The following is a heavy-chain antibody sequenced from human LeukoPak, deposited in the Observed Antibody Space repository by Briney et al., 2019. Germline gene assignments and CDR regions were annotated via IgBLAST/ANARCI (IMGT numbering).Heavy chain of an antibody. Sequence: HPGGSLRLSCAASGFPFSSYAMNWVRQAPGKGLEWVSIIFGADKNTTYYADSVKGRFTVSRDNSKDTLDLQMTDLRPEDTAIYYCAKRNTMVRGGPCFDYWGQGILVAVSS. J-gene: IGHJ4*02. CDR2: IFGADKNTT. V-gene: IGHV3-23*01. D-gene: IGHD3-10*01. CDR1: GFPFSSYA. CDR3: AKRNTMVRGGPCFDY.